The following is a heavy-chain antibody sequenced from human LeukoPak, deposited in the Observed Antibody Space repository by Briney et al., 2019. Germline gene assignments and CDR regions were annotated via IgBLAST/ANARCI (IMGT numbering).Heavy chain of an antibody. J-gene: IGHJ4*02. Sequence: PSETLSLTCTVSGGSISSYYWSWIRQPPGKGLEWIAYISHSGSTDYNPSLRSRVTISVDTSMDQLSLQVKSVTAADTAVYYCARALDGGGYYFWTAFDVWGQGALVTVSS. V-gene: IGHV4-59*01. CDR3: ARALDGGGYYFWTAFDV. CDR1: GGSISSYY. D-gene: IGHD3-22*01. CDR2: ISHSGST.